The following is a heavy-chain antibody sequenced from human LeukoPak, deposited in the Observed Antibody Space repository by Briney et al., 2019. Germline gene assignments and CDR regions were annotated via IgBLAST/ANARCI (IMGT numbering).Heavy chain of an antibody. D-gene: IGHD1-1*01. Sequence: QPGGSLTLSCAASGFTFSDYAMSWVRQALGKGLEWVSTASYYVGKQYHADSVRGRFTVSRDNSRNTVSLQMSSLRVEDTGIYYCAKAGIGADGAGFLCEYWGQGTLVTVSS. CDR2: ASYYVGKQ. CDR3: AKAGIGADGAGFLCEY. CDR1: GFTFSDYA. J-gene: IGHJ4*02. V-gene: IGHV3-23*01.